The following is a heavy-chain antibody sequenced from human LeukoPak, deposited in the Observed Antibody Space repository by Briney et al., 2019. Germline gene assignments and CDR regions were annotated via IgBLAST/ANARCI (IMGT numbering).Heavy chain of an antibody. D-gene: IGHD2-21*01. CDR1: GFTFRIYG. CDR2: MGYDGSNK. Sequence: GGSLRLSCAASGFTFRIYGMPCLRESPGEGLEGGADMGYDGSNKYYADSVKGRFTISRDNSKNTLYLQMNSLRAEDTAVYHCARAIPGHYYYYGMDVWGQGTTVTVSS. J-gene: IGHJ6*02. V-gene: IGHV3-33*08. CDR3: ARAIPGHYYYYGMDV.